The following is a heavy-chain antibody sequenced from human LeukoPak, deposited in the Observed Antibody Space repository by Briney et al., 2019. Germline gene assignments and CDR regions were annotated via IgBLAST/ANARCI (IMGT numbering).Heavy chain of an antibody. CDR2: IGGSSGKI. CDR1: GFTFSSDA. Sequence: QPGGSLRLSCAASGFTFSSDAMTWVRQAPGKGLEWVSGIGGSSGKIFYADSVKGRFTISRDNSKNTLYLQMNTLRAEDTAIYFCAKQPYQYVSGSPSWLDPWGQGTLVTVSS. D-gene: IGHD3-10*01. J-gene: IGHJ5*02. V-gene: IGHV3-23*01. CDR3: AKQPYQYVSGSPSWLDP.